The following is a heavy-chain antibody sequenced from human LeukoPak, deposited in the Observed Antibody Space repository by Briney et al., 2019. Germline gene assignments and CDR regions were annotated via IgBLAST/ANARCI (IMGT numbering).Heavy chain of an antibody. CDR1: GFTFSSYS. CDR3: ARSLVVVTAYGMDV. V-gene: IGHV3-48*01. D-gene: IGHD2-21*02. Sequence: GGSLRLSCAASGFTFSSYSMNWVRQAPGKGLGWVSYISSSSSTIYYADSVKGRFTISRDNSKNTLYLQMNSLRAEDTAVYYCARSLVVVTAYGMDVWGQGTTVTVSS. CDR2: ISSSSSTI. J-gene: IGHJ6*02.